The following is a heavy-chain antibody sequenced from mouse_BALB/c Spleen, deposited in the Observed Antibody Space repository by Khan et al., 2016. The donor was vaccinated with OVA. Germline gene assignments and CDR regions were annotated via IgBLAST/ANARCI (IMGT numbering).Heavy chain of an antibody. J-gene: IGHJ4*01. CDR2: IWSGGNT. CDR1: GFSLTNYG. CDR3: ARKRGVHYNMDY. Sequence: VQLQESGPGLVQPSQSLSITCTVSGFSLTNYGVHWFRQPPGKGLEWLGLIWSGGNTDYNPAFISRLSISKDNTKSQVFFKMNSLQADDTAIYFCARKRGVHYNMDYWGQGTSVTVSS. V-gene: IGHV2-4*02. D-gene: IGHD1-1*01.